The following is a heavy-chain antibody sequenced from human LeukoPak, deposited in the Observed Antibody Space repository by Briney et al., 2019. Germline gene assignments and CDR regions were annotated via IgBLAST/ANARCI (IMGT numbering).Heavy chain of an antibody. V-gene: IGHV1-24*01. Sequence: ASVKVSCKASGYTFTGYYMHWVRQAPGKGLEWMGGFDPEDGETIYAQKFQGRVTMTEDTSTDTAYMELSSLRSEDTAVYYCTTDLFPYDSSGHWGQGTLVTVSS. CDR1: GYTFTGYY. CDR2: FDPEDGET. D-gene: IGHD3-22*01. J-gene: IGHJ4*02. CDR3: TTDLFPYDSSGH.